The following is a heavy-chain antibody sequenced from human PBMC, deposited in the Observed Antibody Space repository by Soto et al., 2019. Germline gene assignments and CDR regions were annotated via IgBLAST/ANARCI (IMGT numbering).Heavy chain of an antibody. CDR3: GRGTSGYDYGLFDF. CDR2: ISADNDNT. J-gene: IGHJ4*02. Sequence: VPLVQSGGEVRKPGASVTVSCRASGYTFTKYGISWVRQAPGQGLEWMGWISADNDNTNYAQSLQGRVTMTTGTSTSSAYLQLRSLRSDDTGVYFCGRGTSGYDYGLFDFWGQGTLVTVSS. CDR1: GYTFTKYG. D-gene: IGHD5-12*01. V-gene: IGHV1-18*01.